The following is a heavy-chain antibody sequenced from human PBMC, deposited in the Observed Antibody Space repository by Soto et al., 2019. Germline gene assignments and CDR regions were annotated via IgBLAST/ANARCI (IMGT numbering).Heavy chain of an antibody. CDR3: ARGRGDSSGYYLFGY. Sequence: SVKVSCKASGGTFSSYAISWVREAPGQGLEWMGGIIPIFGTANYAQKFQGRVTITADKSTSTAYMELSSLRSEDTAVYYCARGRGDSSGYYLFGYWGQGTLVTVSS. V-gene: IGHV1-69*06. J-gene: IGHJ4*02. CDR1: GGTFSSYA. D-gene: IGHD3-22*01. CDR2: IIPIFGTA.